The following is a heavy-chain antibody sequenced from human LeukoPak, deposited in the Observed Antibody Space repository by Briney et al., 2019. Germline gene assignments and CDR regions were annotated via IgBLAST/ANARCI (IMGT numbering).Heavy chain of an antibody. CDR3: AKAMGRDRYEYYFDY. J-gene: IGHJ4*02. CDR1: GFTFDDYA. CDR2: ISWNSGSI. V-gene: IGHV3-9*01. D-gene: IGHD2-8*01. Sequence: GGSLRLSCAASGFTFDDYAMHWVRQAPGKGLEWVSGISWNSGSIGYADSVKGRFTISRDNAKNSLYLQMNSLGAEDTALYYCAKAMGRDRYEYYFDYWGQGTLVTVSS.